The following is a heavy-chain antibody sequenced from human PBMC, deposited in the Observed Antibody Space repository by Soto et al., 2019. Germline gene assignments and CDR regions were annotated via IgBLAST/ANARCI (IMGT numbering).Heavy chain of an antibody. Sequence: PGESLKISCKGVGYKFGSAWIGWVRQMPGKGLEWMGIIKPGTSDIRYSPSCRGHVTISADEAVSTAYLQWSSLKASDTAMYYCARRRSHICDSWGQGTLVTVAS. V-gene: IGHV5-51*01. J-gene: IGHJ4*02. D-gene: IGHD2-15*01. CDR1: GYKFGSAW. CDR3: ARRRSHICDS. CDR2: IKPGTSDI.